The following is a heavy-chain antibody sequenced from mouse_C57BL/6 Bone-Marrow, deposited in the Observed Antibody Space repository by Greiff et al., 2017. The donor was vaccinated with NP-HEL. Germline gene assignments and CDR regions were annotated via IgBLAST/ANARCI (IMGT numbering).Heavy chain of an antibody. D-gene: IGHD1-1*01. V-gene: IGHV10-1*01. J-gene: IGHJ4*01. Sequence: EVQGVESGGGLVQPKGSLKLSCAASGFSFNTYAMNWVRQAPGKGLEWVARIRSKSNNYATYYADSVKDRFTISRDDSESILYLQMNNLKTEDTAMYYCVLYYDGSSYAMDYWGQGTSVTVSA. CDR2: IRSKSNNYAT. CDR1: GFSFNTYA. CDR3: VLYYDGSSYAMDY.